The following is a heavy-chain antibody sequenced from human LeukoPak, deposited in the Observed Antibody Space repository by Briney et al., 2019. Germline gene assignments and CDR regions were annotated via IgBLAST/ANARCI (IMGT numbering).Heavy chain of an antibody. CDR1: GFTFSNYW. CDR3: ARDHRYSWYW. V-gene: IGHV3-7*05. Sequence: GGSLRLSCAASGFTFSNYWMSWGRQAPGKGLEWVANIKQDGSEKYYVESVKARFTISRDNAKNPLYLQMNSLRAEDTAVYYCARDHRYSWYWWGQGTLVTVSS. J-gene: IGHJ4*02. D-gene: IGHD6-13*01. CDR2: IKQDGSEK.